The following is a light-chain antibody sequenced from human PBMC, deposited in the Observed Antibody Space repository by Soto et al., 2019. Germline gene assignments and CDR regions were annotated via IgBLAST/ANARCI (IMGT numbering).Light chain of an antibody. CDR2: DAS. CDR1: QGIGSA. J-gene: IGKJ2*01. Sequence: IQLTQSPSSLSASVGDRVTITCRARQGIGSALAWYQQKPGKTPKVLIYDASSLESGVPSRFSGSGSGTDFSLTISSLQPEDFATYYCQQFNSYPRTFGQGTKLEIK. CDR3: QQFNSYPRT. V-gene: IGKV1-13*02.